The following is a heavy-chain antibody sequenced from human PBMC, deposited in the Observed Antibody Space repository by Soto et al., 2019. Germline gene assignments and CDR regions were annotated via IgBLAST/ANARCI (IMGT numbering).Heavy chain of an antibody. CDR1: GGTFSSYA. J-gene: IGHJ2*01. CDR3: ARDDDYGGNRWYFDL. V-gene: IGHV1-69*01. D-gene: IGHD4-17*01. CDR2: IIPIFGTA. Sequence: QGQLVQSGAEVNKPGSSVKVSCKASGGTFSSYAISWVRQAPGQGLEWMGGIIPIFGTANYAQKFQGRVTITADDSTSTAHMELSSLRSEDTAVYYCARDDDYGGNRWYFDLWGRGPLVTVSS.